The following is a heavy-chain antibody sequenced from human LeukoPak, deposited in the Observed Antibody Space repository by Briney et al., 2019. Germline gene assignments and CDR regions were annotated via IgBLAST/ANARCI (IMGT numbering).Heavy chain of an antibody. CDR2: ISGDVQTT. Sequence: GGSLRLSCEASGFTFSTHAMNWIRQTPGKGLEWLSVISGDVQTTTYASSVKGRFTISRDNSKNTLYLEMNSLRVEDTAIYYCAKDGYYSSANHFARLHFNLWGRGTRVTVSS. V-gene: IGHV3-23*01. CDR3: AKDGYYSSANHFARLHFNL. D-gene: IGHD3-3*01. J-gene: IGHJ2*01. CDR1: GFTFSTHA.